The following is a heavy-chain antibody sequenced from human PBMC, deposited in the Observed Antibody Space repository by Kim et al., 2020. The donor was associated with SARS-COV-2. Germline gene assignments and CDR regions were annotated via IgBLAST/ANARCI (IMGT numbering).Heavy chain of an antibody. D-gene: IGHD5-18*01. CDR1: GGSFSGYY. CDR2: INHSGST. V-gene: IGHV4-34*01. J-gene: IGHJ4*02. Sequence: SETLSLTCAVYGGSFSGYYWSWIRQPPGKGLEWIGEINHSGSTNYNPSLKSRVTISVDTSKNQFSLKLSSVTAADTAVYYCARRGPLRLWFPWVISNEYYFDYWGQGTLVTVSS. CDR3: ARRGPLRLWFPWVISNEYYFDY.